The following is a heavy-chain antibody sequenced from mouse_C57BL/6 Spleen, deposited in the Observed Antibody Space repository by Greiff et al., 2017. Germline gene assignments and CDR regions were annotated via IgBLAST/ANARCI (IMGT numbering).Heavy chain of an antibody. Sequence: VQLKQSGAELAKPGASVKLSCKASGYTFTSYWMHWVKQRPGQGLEWIGYINPSSGYTKYNQKFKDKATLTADKSSSTAYMQLSSLTYEDSAVYYGARGGIFTTTVVATRYFDVWGTGTTVTVAS. V-gene: IGHV1-7*01. CDR3: ARGGIFTTTVVATRYFDV. CDR2: INPSSGYT. CDR1: GYTFTSYW. D-gene: IGHD1-1*01. J-gene: IGHJ1*03.